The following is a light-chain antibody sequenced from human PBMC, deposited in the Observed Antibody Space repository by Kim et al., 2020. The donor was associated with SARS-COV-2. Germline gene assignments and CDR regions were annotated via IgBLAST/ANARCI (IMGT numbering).Light chain of an antibody. CDR2: STN. Sequence: GGTVTLTCGLKSGSVSTSLYPSWYQQTPGQAPRTLIYSTNTRSSGVPARFSGSIRGNKAALTITGAQADDEADYYCVLYMGSGIWVFGGGTQLTVL. CDR3: VLYMGSGIWV. J-gene: IGLJ3*02. CDR1: SGSVSTSLY. V-gene: IGLV8-61*01.